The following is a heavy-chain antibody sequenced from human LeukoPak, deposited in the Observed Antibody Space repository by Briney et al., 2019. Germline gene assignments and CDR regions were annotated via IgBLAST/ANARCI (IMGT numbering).Heavy chain of an antibody. CDR1: GFTLGSYA. CDR2: VSGSGGNT. J-gene: IGHJ4*02. D-gene: IGHD2-15*01. Sequence: PGGSLRLPCGASGFTLGSYAMTWVRQAPGKGLEWVSTVSGSGGNTYYADSVKGRFSISRDNSRNTLYLQMNSLRAEDSAVYYCAKVESPYCSGRSCFLDYWGQGTLVTVSS. V-gene: IGHV3-23*01. CDR3: AKVESPYCSGRSCFLDY.